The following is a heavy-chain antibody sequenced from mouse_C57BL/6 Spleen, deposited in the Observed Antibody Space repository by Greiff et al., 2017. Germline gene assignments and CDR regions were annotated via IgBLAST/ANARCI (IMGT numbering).Heavy chain of an antibody. CDR1: GYTFTDYY. CDR3: ARSWGYFDD. V-gene: IGHV1-26*01. D-gene: IGHD4-1*01. CDR2: INPNNGGT. J-gene: IGHJ2*01. Sequence: VQLQQSGPELVKPGASVKISCKASGYTFTDYYMNWVKQSHGKSLEWIGDINPNNGGTSYNQKFKGKATLTVDKSSSTAYMELRSLTSEDSAVYYCARSWGYFDDWGQGTTLAVSS.